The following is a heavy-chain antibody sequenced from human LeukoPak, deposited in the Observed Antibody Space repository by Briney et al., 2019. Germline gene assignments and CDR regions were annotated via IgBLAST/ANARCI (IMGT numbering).Heavy chain of an antibody. CDR2: IIAIFGTA. D-gene: IGHD6-19*01. CDR3: ARVPSGYSSGWYHY. J-gene: IGHJ4*02. V-gene: IGHV1-69*13. Sequence: SVKVSCKASGGTFSSYAISWVRQAPGQGLEWMGGIIAIFGTANYAQKFQGRVTITAAESTSTAYMELSSLRSEDTAVYYCARVPSGYSSGWYHYWGQGTLVTVSS. CDR1: GGTFSSYA.